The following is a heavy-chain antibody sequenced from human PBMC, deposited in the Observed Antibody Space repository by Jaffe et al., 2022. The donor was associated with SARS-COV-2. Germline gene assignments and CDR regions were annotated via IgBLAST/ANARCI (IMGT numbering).Heavy chain of an antibody. CDR2: IKQDGSEK. J-gene: IGHJ5*02. Sequence: EVQLVESGGGLVQPGGSLRLSCAASGFTFSSYWMSWVRQAPGKGLEWVANIKQDGSEKYYVDSVKGRFTISRDNAKNSLYLQMNSLRAEDTAVYYCARDHYYDSSGYSNPPLNWFDPWGQGTLVTVSS. V-gene: IGHV3-7*01. CDR3: ARDHYYDSSGYSNPPLNWFDP. CDR1: GFTFSSYW. D-gene: IGHD3-22*01.